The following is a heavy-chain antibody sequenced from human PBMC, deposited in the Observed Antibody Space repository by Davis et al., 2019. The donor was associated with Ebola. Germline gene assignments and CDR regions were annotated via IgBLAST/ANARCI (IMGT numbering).Heavy chain of an antibody. V-gene: IGHV3-53*01. CDR1: GFIVSDKY. CDR2: LYTDGRT. Sequence: GESLKTPCVVPGFIVSDKYMSWVRQPPGKGLQWVSVLYTDGRTYHSDSVKGRFTISRDNSKNTVYLQMYDLRAEDTAVYYCTRHVPGDFWFFDLWGRGTMVTVSS. CDR3: TRHVPGDFWFFDL. J-gene: IGHJ2*01. D-gene: IGHD4-17*01.